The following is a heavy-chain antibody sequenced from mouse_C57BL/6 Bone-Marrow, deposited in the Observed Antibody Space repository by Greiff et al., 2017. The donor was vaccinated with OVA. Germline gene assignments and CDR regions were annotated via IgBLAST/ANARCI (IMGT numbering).Heavy chain of an antibody. CDR2: IYPRSGNT. V-gene: IGHV1-81*01. CDR1: GYTFTSYG. J-gene: IGHJ4*01. CDR3: ARSPSYYYGSSPYAMDY. D-gene: IGHD1-1*01. Sequence: QVHVKQSGAELARPGASVKLSCKASGYTFTSYGISWVKQRTGQGLEWIGEIYPRSGNTYYNEKFKGKATLTADKSSSTAYMELRSLTSEDSAVYFCARSPSYYYGSSPYAMDYWGQGTSVTVSS.